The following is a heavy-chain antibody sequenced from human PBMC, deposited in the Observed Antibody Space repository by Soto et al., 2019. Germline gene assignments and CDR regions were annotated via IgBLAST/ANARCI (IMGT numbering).Heavy chain of an antibody. Sequence: PSETLSLTCSVYGGSSRAYHWSWIRQSPGEVLEWIGEFSYSGSLNYNPSLKRRVAVSLDTSTDHFSLTMTSVTAADTGVYFCAGGPRYWSFALWGRGTLVT. V-gene: IGHV4-34*01. CDR1: GGSSRAYH. D-gene: IGHD1-20*01. J-gene: IGHJ2*01. CDR2: FSYSGSL. CDR3: AGGPRYWSFAL.